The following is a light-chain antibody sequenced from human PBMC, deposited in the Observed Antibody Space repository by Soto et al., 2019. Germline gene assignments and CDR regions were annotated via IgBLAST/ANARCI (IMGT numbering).Light chain of an antibody. V-gene: IGLV2-14*01. Sequence: QSALTQPASVSGSAGQSITTSCSGTMRDVGAYNLVSWYQQHPGTAPKLIIYEVRNRPSGISSRFSGSRSGNTASLTISGLQSEDEGDYYCSAYTASSNLVFGGGSKVTVL. CDR3: SAYTASSNLV. J-gene: IGLJ3*02. CDR1: MRDVGAYNL. CDR2: EVR.